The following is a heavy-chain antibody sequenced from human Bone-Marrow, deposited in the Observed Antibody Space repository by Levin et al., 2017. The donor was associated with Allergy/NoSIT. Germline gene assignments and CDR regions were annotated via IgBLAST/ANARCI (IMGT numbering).Heavy chain of an antibody. CDR2: IIPIFGTA. Sequence: SVKVSCKASGGTFSSYAISWVRQAPGQGLEWMGGIIPIFGTANYAQKFQGRVTITADKSTSTAYMELSSLRSEDTAVYYCARGPYYGSGAWGTLGYYYMDVWGKGTTVTVSS. J-gene: IGHJ6*03. CDR1: GGTFSSYA. CDR3: ARGPYYGSGAWGTLGYYYMDV. D-gene: IGHD3-10*01. V-gene: IGHV1-69*06.